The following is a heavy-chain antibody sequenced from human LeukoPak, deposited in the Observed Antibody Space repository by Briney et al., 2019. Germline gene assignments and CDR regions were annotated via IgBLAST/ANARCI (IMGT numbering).Heavy chain of an antibody. D-gene: IGHD1-7*01. V-gene: IGHV4-4*07. Sequence: PSETLSLTCTVSGDSITTYYWSWIRQAAGKGLEWSGRIYTSGSTDYNPSLKSRVTMSLDMSKNQFSLGLRSVTAADTAVYYCASWNYADYYYYMDVWGKGTTVTVSS. J-gene: IGHJ6*03. CDR2: IYTSGST. CDR3: ASWNYADYYYYMDV. CDR1: GDSITTYY.